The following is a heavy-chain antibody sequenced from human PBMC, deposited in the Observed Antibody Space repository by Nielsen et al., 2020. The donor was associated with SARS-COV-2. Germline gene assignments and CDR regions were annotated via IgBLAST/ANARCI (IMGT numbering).Heavy chain of an antibody. CDR3: ARGERSYSGTFLSYYYYYYMDV. J-gene: IGHJ6*03. D-gene: IGHD1-14*01. CDR2: IDHSGGT. Sequence: PGKGLEWIGEIDHSGGTSYNPSLKSRVTMSVDTSKNQFSLTLSSVTAADTAVYFCARGERSYSGTFLSYYYYYYMDVWGKGTTVTVSS. V-gene: IGHV4-34*01.